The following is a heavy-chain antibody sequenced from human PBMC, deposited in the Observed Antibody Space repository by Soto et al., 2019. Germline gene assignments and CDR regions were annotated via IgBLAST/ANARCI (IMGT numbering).Heavy chain of an antibody. D-gene: IGHD2-2*01. Sequence: GGSLRLSCAASGFTFSSCAMSWVRQAPGKGLEWVSGIGGSGDDTEYTDSVKGRFTISRDNSKNTLYLQMNSLRAEDTAVYYCARDGRSICISTSCSELGLFDPWGQGTLVTVSS. J-gene: IGHJ5*02. CDR3: ARDGRSICISTSCSELGLFDP. CDR2: IGGSGDDT. CDR1: GFTFSSCA. V-gene: IGHV3-23*01.